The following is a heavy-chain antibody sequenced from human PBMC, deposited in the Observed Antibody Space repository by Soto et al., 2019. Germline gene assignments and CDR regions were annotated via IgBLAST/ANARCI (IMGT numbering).Heavy chain of an antibody. CDR3: ARDGSGSYDDYYYGMDV. Sequence: EVQLVESGGVVVQPGGSLRLSCAASEFTFDDYTMHWVRQAPGKGLEWVSLISWDGGSTYYADSVKGRFTISRDNSKNSLYLQMNSLRTEDTALYYCARDGSGSYDDYYYGMDVWGQGTTVTVSS. J-gene: IGHJ6*02. V-gene: IGHV3-43*01. D-gene: IGHD3-10*01. CDR1: EFTFDDYT. CDR2: ISWDGGST.